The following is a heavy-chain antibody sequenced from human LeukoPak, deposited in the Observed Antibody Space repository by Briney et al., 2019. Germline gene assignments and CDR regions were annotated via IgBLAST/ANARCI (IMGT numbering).Heavy chain of an antibody. V-gene: IGHV4-34*01. J-gene: IGHJ4*02. CDR2: ISHGGGT. CDR1: GGSFSAYY. CDR3: ARPADTSGYFYYLDY. D-gene: IGHD3-22*01. Sequence: SETLSLTCAVSGGSFSAYYWTWIRQPPGKGLEWIGEISHGGGTNYSPSLKSRVTISLDTSKAQFSLMLSSVTAADSAVYYCARPADTSGYFYYLDYWGQGILVTVSS.